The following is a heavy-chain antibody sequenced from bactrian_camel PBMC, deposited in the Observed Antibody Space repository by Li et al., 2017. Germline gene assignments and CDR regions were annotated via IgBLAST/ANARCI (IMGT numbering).Heavy chain of an antibody. CDR1: GFTFSSYG. J-gene: IGHJ4*01. CDR2: IISPVHST. D-gene: IGHD7*01. V-gene: IGHV3S42*01. Sequence: QLVESGGGSVQPGGSLRLSCAASGFTFSSYGMGWFRQAPGKEREGVAIISPVHSTTYADSVKGRFTISRDNAKNTLYLQMNSLKPEDTAMYYCAARSDGYWCSSTSPFNYWGQGTQVTVS. CDR3: AARSDGYWCSSTSPFNY.